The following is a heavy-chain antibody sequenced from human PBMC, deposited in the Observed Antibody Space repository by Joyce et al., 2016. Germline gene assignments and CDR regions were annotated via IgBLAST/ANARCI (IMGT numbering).Heavy chain of an antibody. J-gene: IGHJ4*02. Sequence: QGQLVESGGGVVQPGRSLRLSCAASGFTFSNYGRHWVRQAPGKGLGVVAVISYDGSNKHYGDSVKGRFTISRDNSKNTLYLQMNSLRAEDTAVYYCAGGILTGYFDYWGQGTLVTVSS. V-gene: IGHV3-30*03. CDR1: GFTFSNYG. D-gene: IGHD3-9*01. CDR2: ISYDGSNK. CDR3: AGGILTGYFDY.